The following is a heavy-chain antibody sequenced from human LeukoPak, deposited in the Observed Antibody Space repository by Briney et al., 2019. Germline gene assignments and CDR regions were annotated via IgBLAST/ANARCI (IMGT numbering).Heavy chain of an antibody. J-gene: IGHJ5*02. Sequence: SETLSLTCAVYGGSFSGYYWSWIRQPPGKGLEWIGEINHSGSTNYNPSLKRRVTISVDTSKNQFSLKLSSVTAADTAVYYCARGLSYSTRNWFDPWGQGTLVTVSS. CDR1: GGSFSGYY. D-gene: IGHD6-13*01. CDR2: INHSGST. V-gene: IGHV4-34*01. CDR3: ARGLSYSTRNWFDP.